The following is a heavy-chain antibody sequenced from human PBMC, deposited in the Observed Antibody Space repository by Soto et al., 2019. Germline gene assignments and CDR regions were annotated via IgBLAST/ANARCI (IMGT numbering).Heavy chain of an antibody. J-gene: IGHJ6*02. CDR2: ISYDGSNK. CDR1: GFTFSSYG. CDR3: AKDSVFGVVGRYGMDV. Sequence: PGGSLRLSCAASGFTFSSYGMHWVRQAPGKGLEWVAVISYDGSNKYYADSVKGRFTISRDNSKNTLYLQMNSLRAEDTAVYYCAKDSVFGVVGRYGMDVWGQGTTVTVSS. V-gene: IGHV3-30*18. D-gene: IGHD3-3*01.